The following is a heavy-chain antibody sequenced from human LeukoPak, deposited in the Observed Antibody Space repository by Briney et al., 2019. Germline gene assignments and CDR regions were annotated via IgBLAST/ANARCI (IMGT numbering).Heavy chain of an antibody. D-gene: IGHD3-10*01. CDR3: AKVRYYYGSGSSQGSGWFDP. J-gene: IGHJ5*02. CDR1: GFTFSSYA. CDR2: ISGSGGST. V-gene: IGHV3-23*01. Sequence: GGSPRLSCAAFGFTFSSYAMSWVRQAPGKGLEWVSAISGSGGSTYYADPVKGRFTISRDKSKNTLYLQMNSLRAEDTAVYYCAKVRYYYGSGSSQGSGWFDPWGQGTLVTVSS.